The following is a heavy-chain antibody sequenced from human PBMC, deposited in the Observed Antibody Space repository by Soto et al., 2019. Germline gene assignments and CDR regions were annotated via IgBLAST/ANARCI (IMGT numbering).Heavy chain of an antibody. V-gene: IGHV3-30*03. D-gene: IGHD4-17*01. J-gene: IGHJ4*02. CDR2: ITYSRSDT. CDR3: AYGSTAPY. Sequence: PGGSLRLSCAASGFTFSSYSMNWVRQAPGKGLEWVAFITYSRSDTYYADSVKGRFTISRDNSKNTLYLQMNSLRADDTAVYYCAYGSTAPYWGQGTPVTVSS. CDR1: GFTFSSYS.